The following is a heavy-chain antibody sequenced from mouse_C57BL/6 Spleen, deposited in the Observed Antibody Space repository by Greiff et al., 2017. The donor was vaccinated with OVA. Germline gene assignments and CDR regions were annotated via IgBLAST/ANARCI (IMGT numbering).Heavy chain of an antibody. V-gene: IGHV1-59*01. Sequence: QVQLQQPGAELVRPGTSVKLSCKASGYTFTSYWMHWVKQRPGQGLEWIGVIDPSDSYTNYNQKFKGKATLTVDTSSSTAYMQLSSLTSEDSAVYDCARERGANLFCMDYWGQGTSVTVSS. J-gene: IGHJ4*01. CDR2: IDPSDSYT. CDR1: GYTFTSYW. D-gene: IGHD1-1*01. CDR3: ARERGANLFCMDY.